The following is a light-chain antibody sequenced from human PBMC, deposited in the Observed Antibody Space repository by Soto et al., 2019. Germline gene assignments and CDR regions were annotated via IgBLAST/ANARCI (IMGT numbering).Light chain of an antibody. J-gene: IGKJ1*01. V-gene: IGKV3-15*01. CDR1: QSVSSGS. Sequence: EIVLTQSPGTLSLSPGERATLSCRASQSVSSGSLAWYQQKRGQAPRLLIYGAFTRATGIPARFSGTGSGTEFTLTISSMQSEDFALYYCQQYNDWPLTFGQGTKVDIK. CDR3: QQYNDWPLT. CDR2: GAF.